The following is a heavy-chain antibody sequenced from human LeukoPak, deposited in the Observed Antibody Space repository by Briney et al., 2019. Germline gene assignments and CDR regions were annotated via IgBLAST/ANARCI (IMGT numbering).Heavy chain of an antibody. CDR2: LYYGENS. D-gene: IGHD6-25*01. V-gene: IGHV4-39*01. J-gene: IGHJ4*02. Sequence: SETLSLTCSVSGGSISIISSSTYYWGWIRQAPGKGLEWIGGLYYGENSHYNPSLKSRATFSVDTSNNQFSLKLTSVTAADAAVYFCARQLPTAAADTRGYFDYWGQGTVVTVSA. CDR1: GGSISIISSSTYY. CDR3: ARQLPTAAADTRGYFDY.